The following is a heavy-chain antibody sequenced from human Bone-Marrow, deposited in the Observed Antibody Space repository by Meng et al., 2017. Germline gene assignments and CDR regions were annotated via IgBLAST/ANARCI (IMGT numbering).Heavy chain of an antibody. J-gene: IGHJ4*02. CDR1: GDSISGYY. D-gene: IGHD5-18*01. CDR2: IHYSGST. V-gene: IGHV4-59*01. CDR3: ARDSRGNTYGYFDY. Sequence: SETLSLTCTVSGDSISGYYCTWIRQPPGKGLEWIGYIHYSGSTNYNPSLEGRVTISVDTSKNQFSLKLNSVTAADTAVYYCARDSRGNTYGYFDYWGQGTLVTVSS.